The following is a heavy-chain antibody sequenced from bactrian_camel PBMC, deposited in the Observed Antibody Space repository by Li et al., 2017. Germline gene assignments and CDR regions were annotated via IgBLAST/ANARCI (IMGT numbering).Heavy chain of an antibody. J-gene: IGHJ6*01. D-gene: IGHD6*01. V-gene: IGHV3S1*01. CDR2: IDARGSTT. Sequence: HVQLVESGGGVVLPGESLNLSCAASGFVFNTYGMKRSRRAPGKELEWVATIDARGSTTYYPPRLEGRFTISRDNAKNMMYLEMSSLKSEDTALYYCATDPIGVLVVAGTCFGYWGQGTQVTVS. CDR3: ATDPIGVLVVAGTCFGY. CDR1: GFVFNTYG.